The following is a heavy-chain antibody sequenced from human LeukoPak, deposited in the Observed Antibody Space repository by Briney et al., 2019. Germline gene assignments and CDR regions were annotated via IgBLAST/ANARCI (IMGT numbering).Heavy chain of an antibody. V-gene: IGHV1-2*02. Sequence: ASVKVSCKASGYTFTGYYMHWVRQAPGQGLEWMGWINPNSGGTNYAQKFQGRVTMTRDTSISTAYMELSRLRSDDTAVYYCAREGATVTTLVQGFDYYYYGMDVWGQGTTVTVSS. J-gene: IGHJ6*02. D-gene: IGHD4-17*01. CDR2: INPNSGGT. CDR1: GYTFTGYY. CDR3: AREGATVTTLVQGFDYYYYGMDV.